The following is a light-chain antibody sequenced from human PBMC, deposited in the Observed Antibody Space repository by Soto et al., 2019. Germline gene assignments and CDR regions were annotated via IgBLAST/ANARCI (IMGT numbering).Light chain of an antibody. V-gene: IGLV2-8*01. J-gene: IGLJ1*01. CDR2: EVS. CDR1: SSDVGGYNY. CDR3: SSYSGTNYHYV. Sequence: QSVLTQPPSASGSFGQSVTISCTGTSSDVGGYNYVSWYQQYPGKAPKLMIYEVSERPSGVPDRFSGSKSGNTASLTVSGLQADDEADYYSSSYSGTNYHYVFGTGTKVTVL.